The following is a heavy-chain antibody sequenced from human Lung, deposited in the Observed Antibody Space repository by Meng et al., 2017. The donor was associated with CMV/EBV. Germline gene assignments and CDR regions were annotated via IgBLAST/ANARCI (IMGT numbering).Heavy chain of an antibody. V-gene: IGHV4-34*01. CDR1: LSGHY. J-gene: IGHJ6*02. D-gene: IGHD2-15*01. Sequence: LSGHYWTWIRQSPGKGLEWIGEVNDSGSTKYNPSLESRVTISIDMSKSHFSLNLTSVTAADTAVYYCARTPSFRGATVYYYYGMDVWGQGTTVTVSS. CDR2: VNDSGST. CDR3: ARTPSFRGATVYYYYGMDV.